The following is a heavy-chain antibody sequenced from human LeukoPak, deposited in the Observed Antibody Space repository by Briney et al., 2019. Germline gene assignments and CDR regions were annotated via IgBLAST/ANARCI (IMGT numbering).Heavy chain of an antibody. CDR3: AKRIAAAGTQYYFDY. D-gene: IGHD6-13*01. V-gene: IGHV3-23*01. J-gene: IGHJ4*02. CDR2: ISGSGGST. Sequence: QTGGSLRLSCAASGFTFSSYAMSWVRQAPGKGLEWVSAISGSGGSTYYADSVKGRFTISRDNSKNTLNLQMNSLRAEDTAVYYCAKRIAAAGTQYYFDYWGQGTLVTVSS. CDR1: GFTFSSYA.